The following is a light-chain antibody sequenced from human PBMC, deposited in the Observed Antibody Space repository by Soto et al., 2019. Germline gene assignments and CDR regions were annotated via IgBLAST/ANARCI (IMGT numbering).Light chain of an antibody. J-gene: IGKJ2*01. CDR1: QSVSSSY. V-gene: IGKV3-20*01. Sequence: EIVLTQSPGTLYFSPGERATLSCRASQSVSSSYLAWYQQKPGQAPRLLIYGASSRATGIPDRFSGSGSGTDFTLTISRLEPEDFAVYYCQQYGSSPLYTFGQGTKQEIK. CDR3: QQYGSSPLYT. CDR2: GAS.